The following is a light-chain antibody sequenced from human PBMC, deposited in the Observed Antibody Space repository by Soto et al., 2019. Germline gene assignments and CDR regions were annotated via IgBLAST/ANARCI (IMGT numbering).Light chain of an antibody. CDR2: DVS. CDR3: SSYTSSSTRV. V-gene: IGLV2-14*01. CDR1: SSDVGGYNY. Sequence: QSALTQPASVSGSPGQSITISCTGTSSDVGGYNYVSWYQQHPGKAPTLMIYDVSNRPSGVSNRCSGSKSGNTASLTISGLQAEDEADYYCSSYTSSSTRVFGTGTKLTVL. J-gene: IGLJ1*01.